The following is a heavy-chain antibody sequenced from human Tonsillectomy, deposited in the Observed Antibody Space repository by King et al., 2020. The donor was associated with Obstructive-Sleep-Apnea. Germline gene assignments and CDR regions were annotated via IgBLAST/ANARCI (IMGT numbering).Heavy chain of an antibody. J-gene: IGHJ4*02. Sequence: VQLVESGGGLVKPGGSLRVSCVVSGFTFSDHYMTWIRQAPGKGLEWVSWIRDSGSTKYYSDSGKGRLTISRDNANKSVYLQMNSLRVDDTAVYYCARITGGYGDFPDYWGQGTLVTVSS. CDR3: ARITGGYGDFPDY. CDR2: IRDSGSTK. CDR1: GFTFSDHY. V-gene: IGHV3-11*01. D-gene: IGHD4-17*01.